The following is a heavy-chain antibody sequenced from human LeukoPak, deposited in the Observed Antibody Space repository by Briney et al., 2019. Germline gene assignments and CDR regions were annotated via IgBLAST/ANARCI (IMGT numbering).Heavy chain of an antibody. J-gene: IGHJ4*02. CDR3: AKARGNYFTHLDY. CDR1: GFTFTNYA. Sequence: GGSLRPSCAASGFTFTNYAMSWVRQAPGKGLEWVSTVTGSGDSTFYAVSVKGRFTISRDNSENTLFLQMNSLRAEDTAVYYCAKARGNYFTHLDYWGQGTLVTVSS. CDR2: VTGSGDST. D-gene: IGHD2/OR15-2a*01. V-gene: IGHV3-23*01.